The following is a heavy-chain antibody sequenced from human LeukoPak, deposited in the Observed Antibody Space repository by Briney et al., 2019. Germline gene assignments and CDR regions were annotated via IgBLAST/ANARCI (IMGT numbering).Heavy chain of an antibody. J-gene: IGHJ3*02. CDR1: GFTFSSYW. D-gene: IGHD1-7*01. CDR2: INSDGSST. CDR3: ARDQLELPAFDI. V-gene: IGHV3-74*01. Sequence: GGSLRLSCAASGFTFSSYWLHWVRQAPGKGLVWVSRINSDGSSTSYADSVKGRFTISRDNAKNTLYLQMNSLRAEDTAVYYCARDQLELPAFDIWGQGTMVTVSS.